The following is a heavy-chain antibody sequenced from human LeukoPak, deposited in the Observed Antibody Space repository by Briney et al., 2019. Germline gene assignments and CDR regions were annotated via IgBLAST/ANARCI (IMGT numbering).Heavy chain of an antibody. CDR2: IKQDGNEK. CDR1: GFTFSSYW. Sequence: PGGSLRLSCAASGFTFSSYWMSWVRQAPGKGLEWVANIKQDGNEKYYVDSVKGRFTISRDNAKNSLYLQMNSLRAEDTAVYYCARDRVSFCGGDCYSGSYYYMDVWGKGTTVTVSS. D-gene: IGHD2-21*02. V-gene: IGHV3-7*01. J-gene: IGHJ6*03. CDR3: ARDRVSFCGGDCYSGSYYYMDV.